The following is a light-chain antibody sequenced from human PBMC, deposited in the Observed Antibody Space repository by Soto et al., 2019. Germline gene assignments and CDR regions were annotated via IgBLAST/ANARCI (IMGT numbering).Light chain of an antibody. CDR1: QSVSSSY. Sequence: EIVLTQSPGTLSLSPGERATLSCRASQSVSSSYLAWYQQKPGQAPRLLICGASSRATGIPDRFSGSGSGTDFTLTISRLEPEDFAVYYCQQYGSSPTFGQGTKVDIK. CDR3: QQYGSSPT. CDR2: GAS. V-gene: IGKV3-20*01. J-gene: IGKJ1*01.